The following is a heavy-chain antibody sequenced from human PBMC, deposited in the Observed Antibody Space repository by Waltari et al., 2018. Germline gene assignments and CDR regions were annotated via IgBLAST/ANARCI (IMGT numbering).Heavy chain of an antibody. CDR1: GGSISTHY. CDR2: IYYSGST. Sequence: QLQLKESGPGLVKPSVTLSLTCPVSGGSISTHYWSWIRQPQGTGLEWIGYIYYSGSTNYNPSLKSRVTISVDTSKNQFSLKLSSVTAADTAVYYCARVAVGATTAVYYYYYMDVWGKGTTVTVSS. CDR3: ARVAVGATTAVYYYYYMDV. V-gene: IGHV4-59*11. D-gene: IGHD1-26*01. J-gene: IGHJ6*03.